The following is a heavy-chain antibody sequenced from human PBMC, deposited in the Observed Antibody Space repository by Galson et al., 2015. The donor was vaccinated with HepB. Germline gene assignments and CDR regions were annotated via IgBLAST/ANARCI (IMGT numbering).Heavy chain of an antibody. CDR3: TTVDLSFGYGDEVD. CDR1: GFTFTNAW. D-gene: IGHD4-17*01. J-gene: IGHJ4*02. CDR2: IGSNLDGGTQ. V-gene: IGHV3-15*04. Sequence: SLRLSCAASGFTFTNAWMSWVRQAPGKGLEWVGRIGSNLDGGTQDYAAPVKGRFIISRDDSKNTLFLQMNRLKTEDTAVYFCTTVDLSFGYGDEVDWDQGTPVTVSS.